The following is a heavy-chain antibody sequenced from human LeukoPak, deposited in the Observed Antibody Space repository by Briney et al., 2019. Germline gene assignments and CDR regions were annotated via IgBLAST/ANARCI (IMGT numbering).Heavy chain of an antibody. D-gene: IGHD3-22*01. Sequence: PGGSLRLSCAASGFTFSTYGMNWVRQAPGKGLEWVSAISGSGGSTYYADSVKGRFTISRDNSKNTLYLQMNSLRAEDTAVYYCARTRITMIVDDWYFDYWGQGTLVTVSS. J-gene: IGHJ4*02. CDR2: ISGSGGST. CDR1: GFTFSTYG. CDR3: ARTRITMIVDDWYFDY. V-gene: IGHV3-23*01.